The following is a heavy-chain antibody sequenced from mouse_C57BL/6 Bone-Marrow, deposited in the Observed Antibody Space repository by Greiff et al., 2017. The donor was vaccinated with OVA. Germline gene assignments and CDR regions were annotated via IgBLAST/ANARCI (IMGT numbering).Heavy chain of an antibody. CDR3: ARLYYGSSGGY. CDR2: ISSGGSYT. Sequence: EVKLVESGGDLVKPGGSLKLSCAASGFTFSSYGMSWVRQTPDKRLEWVATISSGGSYTYYPDSVKGRFPISRYNAKNTLYLQMSSLKSGDTAVSYCARLYYGSSGGYWGQGTTLTVSS. CDR1: GFTFSSYG. V-gene: IGHV5-6*01. J-gene: IGHJ2*01. D-gene: IGHD1-1*01.